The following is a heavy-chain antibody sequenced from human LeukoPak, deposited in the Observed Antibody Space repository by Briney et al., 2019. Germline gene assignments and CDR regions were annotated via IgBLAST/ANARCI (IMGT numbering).Heavy chain of an antibody. CDR1: GYSISSGYY. V-gene: IGHV4-38-2*02. CDR3: ARGGSGYYYAY. J-gene: IGHJ4*02. Sequence: SETLSLTCTVSGYSISSGYYWGWIRQPPGKGLEWIGSIYHSGSTYYNPSLKSRVTISVDTSKNQFSLKLSSVTAADTAVYYCARGGSGYYYAYWGQGTLVTVSS. CDR2: IYHSGST. D-gene: IGHD3-22*01.